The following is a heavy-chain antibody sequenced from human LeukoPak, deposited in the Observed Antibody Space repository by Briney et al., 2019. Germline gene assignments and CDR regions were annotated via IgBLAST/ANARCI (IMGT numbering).Heavy chain of an antibody. V-gene: IGHV1-69*04. J-gene: IGHJ5*02. Sequence: SVKVSCKASGGTFSSYAISWVRQAPGQGLEWTGRIIPILGIANYAQKFQGRVTITADKSTSTAYMELSSLRSEDTAVYYCARGSMTTVVTENWFDPWGQGTLVTVSS. CDR1: GGTFSSYA. D-gene: IGHD4-23*01. CDR2: IIPILGIA. CDR3: ARGSMTTVVTENWFDP.